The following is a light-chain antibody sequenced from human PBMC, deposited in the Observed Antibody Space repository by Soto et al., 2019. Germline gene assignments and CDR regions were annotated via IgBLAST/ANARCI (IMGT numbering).Light chain of an antibody. V-gene: IGKV3-15*01. CDR1: QSVSSN. CDR2: GAS. Sequence: EFVLTQSPATLSVSPGERATLSCRASQSVSSNLAWYQQTPGQAPRLLIYGASTRATAIPARFSGSGSGTEFTLTISSLQSEDFAVYYCQQYNNWPVTFGQGTKGDIK. J-gene: IGKJ1*01. CDR3: QQYNNWPVT.